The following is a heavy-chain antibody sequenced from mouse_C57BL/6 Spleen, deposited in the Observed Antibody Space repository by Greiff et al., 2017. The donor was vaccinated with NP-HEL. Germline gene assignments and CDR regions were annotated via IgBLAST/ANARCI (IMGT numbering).Heavy chain of an antibody. CDR3: ARSEDYYGSSYWYFDV. CDR1: GYTFTDYY. Sequence: EVQLQQSGPELVKPGASVKISCKASGYTFTDYYMNWVKQSHGKSLEWIGDINPNNGGTSYNQKFKGKAKLTVDKSSSTAYMELRSLTSEDSAVYYCARSEDYYGSSYWYFDVWGTGTTVTVSS. D-gene: IGHD1-1*01. CDR2: INPNNGGT. J-gene: IGHJ1*03. V-gene: IGHV1-26*01.